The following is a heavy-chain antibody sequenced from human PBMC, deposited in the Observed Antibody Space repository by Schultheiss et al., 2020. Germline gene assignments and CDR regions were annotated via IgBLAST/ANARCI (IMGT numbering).Heavy chain of an antibody. D-gene: IGHD1-26*01. CDR3: ARVGVGATDY. Sequence: SQTLSLTCTVSGGSISSYYWGWIRQPPGKGLEWIGSIYYSGSTNYNPSLKSRVTISVDTSKNQFSLKLSSVTAADTAVHYCARVGVGATDYWGQGTLVTVSS. J-gene: IGHJ4*02. V-gene: IGHV4-59*01. CDR1: GGSISSYY. CDR2: IYYSGST.